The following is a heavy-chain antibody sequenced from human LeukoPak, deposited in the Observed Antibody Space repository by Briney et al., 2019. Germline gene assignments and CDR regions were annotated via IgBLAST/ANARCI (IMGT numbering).Heavy chain of an antibody. Sequence: GGSLRLSCAASGFTFSTYWMTWVRQAPGKGLEWVANINQDGSQKYHVDSVKGRFTISRDNAKNSLHLQMNSLRAEDTAVYYCARVFSSGYSDYWGQGTLVTVSS. D-gene: IGHD3-22*01. J-gene: IGHJ4*02. V-gene: IGHV3-7*01. CDR3: ARVFSSGYSDY. CDR2: INQDGSQK. CDR1: GFTFSTYW.